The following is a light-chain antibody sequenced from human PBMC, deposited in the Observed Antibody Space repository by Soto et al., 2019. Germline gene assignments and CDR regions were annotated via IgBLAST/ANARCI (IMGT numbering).Light chain of an antibody. CDR2: SAS. J-gene: IGKJ1*01. CDR1: QDISSY. CDR3: QQLNRFPRT. V-gene: IGKV1-9*01. Sequence: DIQLTQSPSFLSASVGDRVTITCRASQDISSYLAWYQQRPGKVPRCLTHSASTLQSGVPSRFSATGSGTTFTLTISSLQPEDIATYYCQQLNRFPRTLGQGTKVEV.